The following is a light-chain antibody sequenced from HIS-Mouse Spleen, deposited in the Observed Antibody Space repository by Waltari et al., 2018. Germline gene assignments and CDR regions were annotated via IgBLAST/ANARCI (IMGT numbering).Light chain of an antibody. Sequence: SYELTQPPSVSVSPGQTARITCSGDALPKKYASWYQQKSGQAPVLVIYEDSKRPPGIPERFSGSSSGKMAHLTISGAQVEDEADYYCYSTDSSGNHRVFGGGTKLTVL. CDR3: YSTDSSGNHRV. J-gene: IGLJ2*01. CDR2: EDS. V-gene: IGLV3-10*01. CDR1: ALPKKY.